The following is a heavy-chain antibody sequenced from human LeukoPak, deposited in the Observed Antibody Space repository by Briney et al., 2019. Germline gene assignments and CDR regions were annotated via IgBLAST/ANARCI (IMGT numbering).Heavy chain of an antibody. CDR1: GFSLSNSN. J-gene: IGHJ4*02. Sequence: GGSLRLSCAASGFSLSNSNMNWVRQAPGKGLEWVSFISSSSTIYYADSVKGRFTISRDNSKNTLYLQMNSLRAEDTAVYYCARVMGIAVAGTPYYFDYWGQGTLVTVSS. CDR3: ARVMGIAVAGTPYYFDY. D-gene: IGHD6-19*01. CDR2: ISSSSTI. V-gene: IGHV3-48*01.